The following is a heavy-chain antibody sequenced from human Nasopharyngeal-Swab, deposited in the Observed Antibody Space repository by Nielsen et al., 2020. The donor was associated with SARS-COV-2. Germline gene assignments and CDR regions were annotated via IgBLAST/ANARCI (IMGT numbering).Heavy chain of an antibody. CDR3: AKDRGSGWYRLAS. CDR2: ISGSGGTT. D-gene: IGHD6-19*01. CDR1: GFTFTSYA. V-gene: IGHV3-23*01. Sequence: GESLQISCAASGFTFTSYAMSWVRQAPGKGLEWVSAISGSGGTTYYADSVKGRFTISRDDSKNTLYLQMNSLRAEDTAVYYCAKDRGSGWYRLASWGLGTLVTVSS. J-gene: IGHJ5*02.